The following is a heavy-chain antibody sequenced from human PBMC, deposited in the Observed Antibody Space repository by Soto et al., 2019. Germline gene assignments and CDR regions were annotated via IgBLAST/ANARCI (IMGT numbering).Heavy chain of an antibody. CDR1: SGSISSVGYY. Sequence: QVQLQESGPGLVKPSQTLSLTCTVSSGSISSVGYYWNWIRQHPGKGLEWIGYVYYSGSTYFNPSLKSRVTITVDTSKNQFSLKLSSVTAADTAVYYCARVVGGYFDYWGQGTLVTVSS. D-gene: IGHD3-10*01. CDR2: VYYSGST. J-gene: IGHJ4*02. V-gene: IGHV4-31*03. CDR3: ARVVGGYFDY.